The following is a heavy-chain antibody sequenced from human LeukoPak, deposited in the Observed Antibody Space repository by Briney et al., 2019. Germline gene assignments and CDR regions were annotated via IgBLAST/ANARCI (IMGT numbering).Heavy chain of an antibody. CDR3: AKDLNPDV. CDR1: GSTFSSYS. Sequence: GGSLRLSCAASGSTFSSYSMNWVRQAPGKGLEWVSGISVSGGSSYYADSVKGRFTISRDNSKNTLSLQMNSLRAEDTAVYYCAKDLNPDVWGKGTTVSISS. V-gene: IGHV3-23*01. CDR2: ISVSGGSS. J-gene: IGHJ6*04.